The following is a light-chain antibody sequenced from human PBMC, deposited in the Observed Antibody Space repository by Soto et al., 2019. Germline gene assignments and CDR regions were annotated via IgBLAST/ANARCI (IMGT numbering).Light chain of an antibody. CDR2: GAS. CDR3: QQYTSSPRT. J-gene: IGKJ1*01. Sequence: EIVLTQSPGTLSLSPGERATLSCRASQSVSNNYLAWYQQKPGQAPRLLIYGASNRASGIPDRFSGDGSGTDFTLAISRLEPEDFAVYYCQQYTSSPRTFGQGTKVEIK. CDR1: QSVSNNY. V-gene: IGKV3-20*01.